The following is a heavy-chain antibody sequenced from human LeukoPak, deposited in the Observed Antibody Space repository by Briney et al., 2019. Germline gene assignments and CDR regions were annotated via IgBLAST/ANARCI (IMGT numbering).Heavy chain of an antibody. CDR1: GGSFSGYY. CDR2: INHSGST. V-gene: IGHV4-34*01. J-gene: IGHJ6*04. Sequence: PSETLSLTCAVYGGSFSGYYWSWIRQPPGKGLEWIGEINHSGSTNYNPSLKSRVTISVDTSKNQFSLKLSSVTAADTAVYYCARVRGHYYYGMDVGGKGTTVTVS. D-gene: IGHD4-17*01. CDR3: ARVRGHYYYGMDV.